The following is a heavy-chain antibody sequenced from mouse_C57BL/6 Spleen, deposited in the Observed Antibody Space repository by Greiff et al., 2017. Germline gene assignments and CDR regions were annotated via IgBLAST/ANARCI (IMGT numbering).Heavy chain of an antibody. D-gene: IGHD1-1*01. Sequence: VKVVESGPGLVAPSQTLSITCTVSGFSLTSYAISWVRQPPGKGLEWLGVIGTGGGTNYTSTLKSRLSIGKDNSKSQVFLRMNSLQTDDTARYYCARKGGYCGSLWYFDVWGTGTTVTVSS. CDR1: GFSLTSYA. CDR2: IGTGGGT. V-gene: IGHV2-9-1*01. CDR3: ARKGGYCGSLWYFDV. J-gene: IGHJ1*03.